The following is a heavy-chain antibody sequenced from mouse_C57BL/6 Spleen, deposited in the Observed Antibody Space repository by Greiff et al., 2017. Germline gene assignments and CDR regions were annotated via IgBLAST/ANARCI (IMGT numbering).Heavy chain of an antibody. CDR2: IDPSGSYT. V-gene: IGHV1-50*01. J-gene: IGHJ2*01. Sequence: QVQLKQPGAELVKPGASVKLSCKASGFTFTSYWMQWVKQRPGQGLEWIGEIDPSGSYTNYNKKFKGKATLTEDTSSSTIYMQLSRLNSEDSEVYDGARRNYYGSTRPSYFDYWGQGTTLTVSS. D-gene: IGHD1-1*01. CDR3: ARRNYYGSTRPSYFDY. CDR1: GFTFTSYW.